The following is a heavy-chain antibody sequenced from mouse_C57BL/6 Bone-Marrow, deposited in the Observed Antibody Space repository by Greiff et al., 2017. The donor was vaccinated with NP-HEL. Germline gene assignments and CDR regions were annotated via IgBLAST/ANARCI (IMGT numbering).Heavy chain of an antibody. V-gene: IGHV1-81*01. CDR1: GYTFTSYG. D-gene: IGHD1-1*01. CDR3: AGLLRSYYYAMDY. Sequence: VKLVESGAELARPGASVKLSCKASGYTFTSYGISWVKQRTGQGLEWIGEFYPRSGNIYYNEKFKGKATLTADKSSSTAYMELRSLTSEDSAVYFCAGLLRSYYYAMDYWGQGTSVTVSS. CDR2: FYPRSGNI. J-gene: IGHJ4*01.